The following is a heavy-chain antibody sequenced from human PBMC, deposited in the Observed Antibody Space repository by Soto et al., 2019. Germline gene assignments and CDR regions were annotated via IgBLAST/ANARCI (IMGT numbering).Heavy chain of an antibody. CDR3: ARALGYYDFWSGYLGHYYYGMDV. CDR2: MIPIFGTA. J-gene: IGHJ6*02. D-gene: IGHD3-3*01. V-gene: IGHV1-69*12. Sequence: QVQLVQSGAEVKKSGSSVKVSCKASGGTFSSYAISWVRQAPGQGLEWMGRMIPIFGTANYAQKFQGRVTITADESTSTAYIELSSLRSEDTAVYYCARALGYYDFWSGYLGHYYYGMDVWGQGTTVTVSS. CDR1: GGTFSSYA.